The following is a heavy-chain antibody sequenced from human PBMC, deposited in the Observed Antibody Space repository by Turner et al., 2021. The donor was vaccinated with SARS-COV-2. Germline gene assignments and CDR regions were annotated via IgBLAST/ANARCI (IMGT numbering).Heavy chain of an antibody. Sequence: QVQLEESGGGVVQPVRSLRLSCAASGFPFYSYGMHGFRQAQGKGVECVAIILYDGSKKYYADSVKGRFTISRDNSKNTLYLQMNSLRAEDTAVYYCAREVSGSYWPFDYWGQGTLVTVSS. CDR3: AREVSGSYWPFDY. V-gene: IGHV3-33*05. D-gene: IGHD1-26*01. J-gene: IGHJ4*02. CDR1: GFPFYSYG. CDR2: ILYDGSKK.